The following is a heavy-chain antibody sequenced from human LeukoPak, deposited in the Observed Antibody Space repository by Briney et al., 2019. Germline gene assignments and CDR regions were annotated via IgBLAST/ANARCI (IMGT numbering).Heavy chain of an antibody. CDR2: INPNSGGT. J-gene: IGHJ1*01. CDR1: GYTFTGYY. CDR3: ARAYSGSYYLDFQH. Sequence: GASVKVSCKASGYTFTGYYMRWVRQAPGQGLEWMGWINPNSGGTNYAQKFQGRVTMTRDASISTAYMELSSLRSDDTAVYYCARAYSGSYYLDFQHWGQGTLVTVSS. V-gene: IGHV1-2*02. D-gene: IGHD1-26*01.